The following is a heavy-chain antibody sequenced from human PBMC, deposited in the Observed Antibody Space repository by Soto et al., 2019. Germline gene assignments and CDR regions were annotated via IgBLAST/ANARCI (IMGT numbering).Heavy chain of an antibody. Sequence: EVQLVESGGDLVQPGGSLRLSCAASGFTFSSLWMTWVRQAPWKGLECVANIKEDGSVKYYVDSVKGRFTISRDNAKNSLYLQMVGLRAEDTAVYYCARATRSPDFRGQGTLVTVSS. CDR2: IKEDGSVK. CDR1: GFTFSSLW. V-gene: IGHV3-7*05. CDR3: ARATRSPDF. J-gene: IGHJ4*02.